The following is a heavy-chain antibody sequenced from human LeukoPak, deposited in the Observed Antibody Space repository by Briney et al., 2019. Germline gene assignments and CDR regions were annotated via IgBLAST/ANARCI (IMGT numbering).Heavy chain of an antibody. V-gene: IGHV1-2*02. CDR1: GYTFTGYY. D-gene: IGHD3-16*02. CDR2: MNPNSGNT. CDR3: ARVLGSYYDYVWGSYRDYHFDY. J-gene: IGHJ4*02. Sequence: GASVKVSCKASGYTFTGYYMHWVRQAPGQGLEWMGWMNPNSGNTGYAQKFQGRVTMTRDTSISTAYMELRSLRSDDTAVYYCARVLGSYYDYVWGSYRDYHFDYWGQGTLVTVSS.